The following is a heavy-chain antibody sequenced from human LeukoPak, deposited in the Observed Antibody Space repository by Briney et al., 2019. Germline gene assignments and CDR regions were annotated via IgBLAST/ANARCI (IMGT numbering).Heavy chain of an antibody. D-gene: IGHD5-18*01. CDR3: ARGTGMVRGVFDY. V-gene: IGHV4-59*01. Sequence: SETLSLTCTVSGGSISSYYWSWIRQPPGKGLEWVGYIYYSGSTNYNPSLKSRVTISADTSKNQFSLRLSSVTAADTAVYYCARGTGMVRGVFDYWGQGTQVTVSS. CDR1: GGSISSYY. J-gene: IGHJ4*02. CDR2: IYYSGST.